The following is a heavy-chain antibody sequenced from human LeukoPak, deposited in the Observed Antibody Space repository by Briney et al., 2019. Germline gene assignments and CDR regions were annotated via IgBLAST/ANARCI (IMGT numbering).Heavy chain of an antibody. J-gene: IGHJ3*02. CDR1: GYTFTGYY. Sequence: ASVKVSCKASGYTFTGYYMHWVRQATGQGLEWMGWMNPNSGNTGYAQKFQGRVTITRNTSISTAYMELSSLRSEDTAVYYCAKVRGGSSHAFDIWGQGTMVTVSS. D-gene: IGHD6-13*01. V-gene: IGHV1-8*03. CDR2: MNPNSGNT. CDR3: AKVRGGSSHAFDI.